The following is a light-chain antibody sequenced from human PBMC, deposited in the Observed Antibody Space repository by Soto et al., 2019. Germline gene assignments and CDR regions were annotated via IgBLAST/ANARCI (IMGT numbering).Light chain of an antibody. J-gene: IGLJ2*01. Sequence: QSALTQPASVSGSPGQSITISCTGSSSDVGAYHYVSWYQHHPGKAPKLMIYDVSNRPSGVSNRFSGSKSGNTASLTISGLQAEDEADYYCTSYTSSSLIFGGGTKLTV. CDR3: TSYTSSSLI. V-gene: IGLV2-14*03. CDR1: SSDVGAYHY. CDR2: DVS.